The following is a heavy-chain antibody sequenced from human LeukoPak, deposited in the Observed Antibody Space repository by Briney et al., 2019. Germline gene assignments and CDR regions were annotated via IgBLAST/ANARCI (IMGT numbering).Heavy chain of an antibody. J-gene: IGHJ4*02. V-gene: IGHV4-38-2*02. D-gene: IGHD6-19*01. CDR2: IYRSGST. CDR1: GYSISNGYY. Sequence: SGPTLVKPSETLSLTCTVSGYSISNGYYWDWIRQPPGRGLEWIGNIYRSGSTSYNPSLKSRVTISLDTSKNQFSLKVNSVTAADTAVYYCARRHSSGWFYYWGQGTLVTVSS. CDR3: ARRHSSGWFYY.